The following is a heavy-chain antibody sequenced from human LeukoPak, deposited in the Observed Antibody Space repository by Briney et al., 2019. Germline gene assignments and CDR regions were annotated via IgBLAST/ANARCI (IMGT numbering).Heavy chain of an antibody. D-gene: IGHD6-19*01. CDR1: GFTFSIYA. CDR3: AKDGSGWYPENWFDP. V-gene: IGHV3-23*01. CDR2: ISGSGGYT. J-gene: IGHJ5*02. Sequence: GGSLRLSCAASGFTFSIYAMSWVRQAPGKGLEWVSAISGSGGYTYYADSVKGRFTISRDNSKNTLYLQMNSLRAEDTAVYYCAKDGSGWYPENWFDPWGQGTLVTVSS.